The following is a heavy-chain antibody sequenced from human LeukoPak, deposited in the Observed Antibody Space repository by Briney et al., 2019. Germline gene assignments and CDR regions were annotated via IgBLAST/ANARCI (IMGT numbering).Heavy chain of an antibody. CDR1: GFTFNRYN. Sequence: GGSLRLSCAASGFTFNRYNMNWVRQTPGKGLEWVSSISSSSNYIYYADSVKGRFTISRDNAKNSPYLQMNSLRAEDTAVYYCATGGNNYYYMDVWGKGTTVTVSS. V-gene: IGHV3-21*01. J-gene: IGHJ6*03. CDR2: ISSSSNYI. D-gene: IGHD1/OR15-1a*01. CDR3: ATGGNNYYYMDV.